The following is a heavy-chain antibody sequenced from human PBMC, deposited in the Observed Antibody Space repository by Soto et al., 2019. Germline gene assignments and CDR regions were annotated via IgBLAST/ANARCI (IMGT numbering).Heavy chain of an antibody. CDR1: HGSLSPHY. Sequence: QVQLRESGPGLVKSSETLSLTCTVSHGSLSPHYWSWIRQPAGKGLEWVGRVFSSGITKYNPSLRSRVTMSVETSKKLFSLNLTSVIAADTAIYYCARARANSWYDFDSSGRGVPVTVSS. CDR3: ARARANSWYDFDS. V-gene: IGHV4-4*07. CDR2: VFSSGIT. D-gene: IGHD6-13*01. J-gene: IGHJ4*02.